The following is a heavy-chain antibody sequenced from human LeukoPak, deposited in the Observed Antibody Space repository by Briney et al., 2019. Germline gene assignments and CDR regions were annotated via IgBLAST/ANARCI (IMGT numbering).Heavy chain of an antibody. Sequence: GGSLRLSCAASGFTFSSYAMGWVRQAPGKGLEWVSSIKGGGGDPFYADSVRGRFTISRDNSKDTLYLQLNSLRAEDTAVYFCAKGGHDFNPFYCWGQGTLVTVSS. CDR2: IKGGGGDP. CDR1: GFTFSSYA. V-gene: IGHV3-23*01. D-gene: IGHD2-21*02. CDR3: AKGGHDFNPFYC. J-gene: IGHJ4*02.